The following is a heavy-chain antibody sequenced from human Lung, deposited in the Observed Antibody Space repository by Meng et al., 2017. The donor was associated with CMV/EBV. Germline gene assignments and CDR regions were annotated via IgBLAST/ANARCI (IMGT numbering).Heavy chain of an antibody. CDR2: VDADGSST. V-gene: IGHV3-74*01. Sequence: GGSLRLSLTCAASGFTFSNYWMHWVRQAPGKGLVWVSRVDADGSSTSYADSVKGRFTVSRDNAQNTLYLHMTSLRVEDTAVYYCARVAEYCDPISCPTAYSSSRGLDYWGQGTXVTVSS. CDR1: GFTFSNYW. D-gene: IGHD6-6*01. J-gene: IGHJ4*02. CDR3: ARVAEYCDPISCPTAYSSSRGLDY.